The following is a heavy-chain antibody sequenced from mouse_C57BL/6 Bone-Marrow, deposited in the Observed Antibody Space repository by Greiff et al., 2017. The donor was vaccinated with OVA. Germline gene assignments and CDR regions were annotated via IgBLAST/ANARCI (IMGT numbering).Heavy chain of an antibody. D-gene: IGHD1-1*01. CDR1: DSEVFPIAY. CDR3: ARPYYYGSSYDDGYWYFDV. CDR2: ILPSIGRT. V-gene: IGHV15-2*01. J-gene: IGHJ1*03. Sequence: QVQLQQSGSELRSPGSSVKLSCKDFDSEVFPIAYMSWVRQKPGHGFEWIGGILPSIGRTIYGEKFEDKATLDADTLSNTAYLELNSLTSEDSAIYYCARPYYYGSSYDDGYWYFDVWGTGTTVTVSS.